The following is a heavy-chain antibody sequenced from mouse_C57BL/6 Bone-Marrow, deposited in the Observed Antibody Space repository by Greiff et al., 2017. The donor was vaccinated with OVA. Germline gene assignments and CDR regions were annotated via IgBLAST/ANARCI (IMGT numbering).Heavy chain of an antibody. CDR3: ARTYDYPFQYAMDY. Sequence: VQVVESGPGLVQPSQSLSITCTVSGFSLTSYGVHWVRQSPGKGLEWLGVIWSGGSTDYNAAFISRLSISKDNSKSQVFFKMNSLRADDTAIYYCARTYDYPFQYAMDYGGQGTSVTVSS. CDR1: GFSLTSYG. D-gene: IGHD2-4*01. V-gene: IGHV2-2*01. CDR2: IWSGGST. J-gene: IGHJ4*01.